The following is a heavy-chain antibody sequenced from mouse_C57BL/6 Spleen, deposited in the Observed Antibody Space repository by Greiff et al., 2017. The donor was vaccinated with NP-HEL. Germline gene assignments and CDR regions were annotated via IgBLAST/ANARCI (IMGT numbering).Heavy chain of an antibody. J-gene: IGHJ4*01. CDR3: ARGGTTVVGAMDY. CDR1: GYAFSSYW. D-gene: IGHD1-1*01. CDR2: IYPGDGDT. Sequence: QVQLKQSGAELVKPGASVKISCKASGYAFSSYWMNWVKQRPGKGLEWIGQIYPGDGDTNYNGKFKGKATLTADKSSSTAYMQLSSLTSEDSAVYFCARGGTTVVGAMDYWGQGTSVTVSS. V-gene: IGHV1-80*01.